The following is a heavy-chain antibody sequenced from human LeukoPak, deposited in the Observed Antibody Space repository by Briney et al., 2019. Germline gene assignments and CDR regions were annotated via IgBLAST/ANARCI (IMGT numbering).Heavy chain of an antibody. V-gene: IGHV3-64*01. D-gene: IGHD1-7*01. CDR1: GFTFSSYA. Sequence: GGSLRLSCAASGFTFSSYAMHWVRQAPGKGLEYVSAISSNGGSTYYANSVKSRFTISRDNSKNTLYLQMGSLRAEDMAVYYCARVNWNYVGDYWGQGTLVTVSS. CDR2: ISSNGGST. J-gene: IGHJ4*02. CDR3: ARVNWNYVGDY.